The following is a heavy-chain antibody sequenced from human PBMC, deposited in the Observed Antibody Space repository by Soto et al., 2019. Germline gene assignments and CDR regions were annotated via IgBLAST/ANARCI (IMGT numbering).Heavy chain of an antibody. CDR3: AKDSGCVNNACAYDP. Sequence: EVHLVESGGGLVKPGGSLRLTCAGSGFSFSDYTMNWVRQAPGKGLEWVSSISRGSDYIFYADTLKGRFTISRDNARNSLYLQMSRLRAEDTAVYYCAKDSGCVNNACAYDPWGQGTLVSVSS. V-gene: IGHV3-21*01. D-gene: IGHD1-20*01. CDR1: GFSFSDYT. J-gene: IGHJ5*02. CDR2: ISRGSDYI.